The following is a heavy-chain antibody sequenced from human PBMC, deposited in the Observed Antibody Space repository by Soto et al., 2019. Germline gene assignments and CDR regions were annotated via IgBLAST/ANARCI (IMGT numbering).Heavy chain of an antibody. V-gene: IGHV3-30*18. J-gene: IGHJ3*02. CDR2: ISYDGSKK. CDR1: GFTFSTYG. D-gene: IGHD2-8*02. Sequence: GGSLRLSCAASGFTFSTYGMHWVRQAPGKGPQWVALISYDGSKKYYADSVTGRFTISRDNSKNTVLLQMNSLKAEDTAVYYCVKDPRVNDCRPGGVAHIWGRGTTVPVS. CDR3: VKDPRVNDCRPGGVAHI.